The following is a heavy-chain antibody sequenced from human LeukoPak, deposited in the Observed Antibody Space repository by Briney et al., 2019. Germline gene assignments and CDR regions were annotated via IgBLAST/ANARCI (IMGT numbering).Heavy chain of an antibody. J-gene: IGHJ4*02. CDR2: IIPILGIA. Sequence: SVKVSCKASGGTFSSYTISWVRQAPGQGLEWMGRIIPILGIANYAQKFQGGVTITADKSTSTAYMELSSLRSEDTAVYYCARDRDGYSLNFDYWGQGTLVTVSS. D-gene: IGHD5-24*01. V-gene: IGHV1-69*04. CDR3: ARDRDGYSLNFDY. CDR1: GGTFSSYT.